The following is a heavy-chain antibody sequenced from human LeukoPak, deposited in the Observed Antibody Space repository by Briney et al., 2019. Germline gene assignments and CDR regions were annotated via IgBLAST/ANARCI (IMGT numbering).Heavy chain of an antibody. CDR2: IYSGGST. CDR1: GFTVSSNY. Sequence: GSLRLSCAASGFTVSSNYMSWVRQAPGKGLEWVSVIYSGGSTYYADSVKGRFTISRDNFKNTLYLQMNSLRAEDTAVYYCARDRAKYYYGMDVWGQGTTVTVSS. V-gene: IGHV3-53*01. CDR3: ARDRAKYYYGMDV. D-gene: IGHD3-10*01. J-gene: IGHJ6*02.